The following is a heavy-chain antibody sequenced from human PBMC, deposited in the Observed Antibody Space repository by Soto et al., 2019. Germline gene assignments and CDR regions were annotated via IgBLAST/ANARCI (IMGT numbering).Heavy chain of an antibody. J-gene: IGHJ6*02. Sequence: QVQLVQSGAEVKKPGSSVKVSCKASGGTFGSYAISWVRQAPGQGLEWMGGIIPIPGTANYAQKFQGRVTIAADESTSTAYMELGRLRSEDTAVYYCARSQGSRTSLEIYYYYYYGMDVWGQGTTVTVSS. V-gene: IGHV1-69*01. CDR3: ARSQGSRTSLEIYYYYYYGMDV. CDR2: IIPIPGTA. CDR1: GGTFGSYA. D-gene: IGHD2-2*01.